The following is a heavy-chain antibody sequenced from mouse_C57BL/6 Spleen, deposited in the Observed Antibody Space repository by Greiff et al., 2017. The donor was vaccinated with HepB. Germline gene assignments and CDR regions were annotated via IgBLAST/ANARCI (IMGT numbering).Heavy chain of an antibody. CDR3: ARGGYGNPYYFDY. CDR1: GYAFSSSW. J-gene: IGHJ2*01. V-gene: IGHV1-82*01. CDR2: IYPGDGDT. D-gene: IGHD2-10*02. Sequence: QVQLKESGPELVKPGASVKISCKASGYAFSSSWMNWVKQRPGKGLEWIGRIYPGDGDTNYNGKFKGKATLTADKSSSTAYMQLSILTSEDSAVYFCARGGYGNPYYFDYWGKGTTLTVSS.